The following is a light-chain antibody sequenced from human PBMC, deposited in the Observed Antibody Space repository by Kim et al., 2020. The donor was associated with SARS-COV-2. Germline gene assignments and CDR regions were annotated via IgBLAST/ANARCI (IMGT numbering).Light chain of an antibody. Sequence: PGERATLSCRASQNIDNWIAWYQQKSGQAPRLLIYDASTRATGTPARFSGSGSGTDFTLTIDSLEPEDFAVYYCQQRRTWPLTFGGGTKVDI. CDR3: QQRRTWPLT. J-gene: IGKJ4*01. CDR1: QNIDNW. CDR2: DAS. V-gene: IGKV3-11*01.